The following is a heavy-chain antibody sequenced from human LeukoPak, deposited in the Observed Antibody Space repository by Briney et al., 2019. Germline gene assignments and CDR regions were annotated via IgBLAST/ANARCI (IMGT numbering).Heavy chain of an antibody. D-gene: IGHD3-10*01. Sequence: PGGSLRLSCAASGFTFSSYWMHWVRQAPGKGLVWVSRINSDGGSTSYADSVKGRFTISRDNAKNTLYLQMNSLRAEDTAVYYCAREFSYYGSGRPLDYWGQGTLVTVSS. J-gene: IGHJ4*02. CDR2: INSDGGST. CDR1: GFTFSSYW. V-gene: IGHV3-74*01. CDR3: AREFSYYGSGRPLDY.